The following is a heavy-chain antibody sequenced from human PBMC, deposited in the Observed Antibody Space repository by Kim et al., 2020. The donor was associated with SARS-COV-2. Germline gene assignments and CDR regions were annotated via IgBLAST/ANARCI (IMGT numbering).Heavy chain of an antibody. J-gene: IGHJ5*02. Sequence: GGSLRLSCAASGFTFISYAFHWVRQAPGKGLEWVAGISYDGSNKYYAGSVKGRFTISRDNSKSSLYLQMNSLRPEDTAVYDCVRDRDASGSSYDPWGHGT. CDR2: ISYDGSNK. D-gene: IGHD3-10*01. V-gene: IGHV3-30*04. CDR1: GFTFISYA. CDR3: VRDRDASGSSYDP.